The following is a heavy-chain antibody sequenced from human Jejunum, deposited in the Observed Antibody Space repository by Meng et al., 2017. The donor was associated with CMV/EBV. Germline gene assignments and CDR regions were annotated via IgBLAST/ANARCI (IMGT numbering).Heavy chain of an antibody. D-gene: IGHD1-14*01. V-gene: IGHV1-69*01. CDR1: GGTFRNYI. CDR2: IIPVFGTG. CDR3: AAPPSGIRDAFDI. J-gene: IGHJ3*02. Sequence: QVQLVQSGAEVKKPGSSVKVSCKASGGTFRNYIISWVRQATGQGLEWMGGIIPVFGTGTYAQKFQGRVTISADESTSTAYMEVSSLRSEDTAVYYCAAPPSGIRDAFDIWGQGTMVTVSS.